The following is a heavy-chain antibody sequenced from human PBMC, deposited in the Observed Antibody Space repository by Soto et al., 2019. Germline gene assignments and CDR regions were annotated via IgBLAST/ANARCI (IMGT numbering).Heavy chain of an antibody. J-gene: IGHJ3*02. Sequence: QVQLVQSGAEVKKPGASVKVSCKASGYTFTSYDINWVRQATGQGLEWMGWMNPNSCKTGYAQKFQGRATMTRNTSISTAYMELSSLRSEDTAVYYCARGRNYYASGDDAFDIWGQATMVTVSS. V-gene: IGHV1-8*01. CDR2: MNPNSCKT. CDR3: ARGRNYYASGDDAFDI. D-gene: IGHD3-10*01. CDR1: GYTFTSYD.